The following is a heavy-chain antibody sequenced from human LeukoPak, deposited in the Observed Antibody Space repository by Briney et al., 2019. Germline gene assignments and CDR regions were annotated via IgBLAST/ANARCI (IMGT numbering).Heavy chain of an antibody. Sequence: GSVTVSCKASGYTFTGYYIHWVRQAPGQGPEWMGVINSRGGTATYVQKFQGRVTVTRDTSTSTVYMELSRLRSEDTAVYFCARDDPVRASGYYGSGRLDSWGQGTLVTVVS. CDR1: GYTFTGYY. V-gene: IGHV1-46*01. J-gene: IGHJ4*02. D-gene: IGHD3-10*01. CDR2: INSRGGTA. CDR3: ARDDPVRASGYYGSGRLDS.